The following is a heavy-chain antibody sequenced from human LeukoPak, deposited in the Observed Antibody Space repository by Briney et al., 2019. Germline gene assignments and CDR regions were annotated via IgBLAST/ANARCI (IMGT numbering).Heavy chain of an antibody. D-gene: IGHD2-21*02. Sequence: GASVKVSCKASGYTFTGYYMHWVRQAPGQGLEWMGWINPNSGGTNYAQKFQGRVTMTRDTSISTAYMELSRLRSDDTAVYYCARAYCGGDCYLGWYFDLWSRGTLVTVSS. CDR3: ARAYCGGDCYLGWYFDL. CDR2: INPNSGGT. CDR1: GYTFTGYY. V-gene: IGHV1-2*02. J-gene: IGHJ2*01.